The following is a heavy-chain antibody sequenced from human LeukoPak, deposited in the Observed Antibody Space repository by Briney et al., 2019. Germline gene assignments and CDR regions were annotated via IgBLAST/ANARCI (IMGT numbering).Heavy chain of an antibody. CDR3: ASRYDYGDYGLNY. J-gene: IGHJ4*02. V-gene: IGHV5-51*01. Sequence: GESLKISCKGSGYSFTSYWIGWVRQMPGKGLEWMGIIYPGDPDTRYSPSFQGQVTISADKSISTAYLQWSSLKASDTAMYYCASRYDYGDYGLNYWGQGTLVTVSS. CDR1: GYSFTSYW. D-gene: IGHD4-17*01. CDR2: IYPGDPDT.